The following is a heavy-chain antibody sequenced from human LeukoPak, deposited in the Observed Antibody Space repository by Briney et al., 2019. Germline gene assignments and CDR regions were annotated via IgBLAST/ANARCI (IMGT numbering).Heavy chain of an antibody. D-gene: IGHD1-20*01. CDR3: AREDRYNWNDVHYYGMDV. J-gene: IGHJ6*02. CDR1: GGSISSYY. V-gene: IGHV4-59*01. CDR2: IYYSGST. Sequence: SETLSLTCTVSGGSISSYYWSWIRQPPGKGLEWIGYIYYSGSTNYNPSLKSRVTISVDTSKNQFSLKLSPVTAADTAVYYCAREDRYNWNDVHYYGMDVWGQGTTVTVSS.